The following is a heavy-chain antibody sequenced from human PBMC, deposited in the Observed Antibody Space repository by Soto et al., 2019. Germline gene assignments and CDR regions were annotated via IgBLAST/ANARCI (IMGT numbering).Heavy chain of an antibody. D-gene: IGHD3-10*01. J-gene: IGHJ4*02. CDR3: ARDGYDGSGRPYPAF. Sequence: SETLSLTCTVSGASMSEYFWSWIRQSPGKGLEWIGYIYYLGSTDYNPSLKSRVTISVDTSKRQFSLRLTSVTAADTAVYYCARDGYDGSGRPYPAFWGPGPQLTVSS. CDR2: IYYLGST. V-gene: IGHV4-59*01. CDR1: GASMSEYF.